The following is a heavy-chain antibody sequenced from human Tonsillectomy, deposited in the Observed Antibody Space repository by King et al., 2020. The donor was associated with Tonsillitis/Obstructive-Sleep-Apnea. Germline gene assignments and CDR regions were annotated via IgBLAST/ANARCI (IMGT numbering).Heavy chain of an antibody. CDR1: GFTFSTFA. V-gene: IGHV3-21*01. Sequence: VQLVESGGGLVKPGGSLRLSCTASGFTFSTFAMNWVRQAPGKGPEWVSSISSNTYYITYADSVKGRFTISRDNSKNSLFLQMNSLRAEDTAVYYCAREGRSWSFGFRGQGTLVTVSS. CDR3: AREGRSWSFGF. J-gene: IGHJ4*02. D-gene: IGHD6-13*01. CDR2: ISSNTYYI.